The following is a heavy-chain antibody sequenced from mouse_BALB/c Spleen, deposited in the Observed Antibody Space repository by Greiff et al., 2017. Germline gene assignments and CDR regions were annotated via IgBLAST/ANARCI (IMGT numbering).Heavy chain of an antibody. V-gene: IGHV5-17*02. J-gene: IGHJ4*01. CDR3: ARYGYDGSMDY. Sequence: EVQLQESGGGLVQPGGSRKLSCAASGFTFSSFGMHWVRQAPEKGLEWVAYISSGSSTIYYADTVKGRVTISRDNPKNTLFLQMTSLRSEDTAMYYCARYGYDGSMDYWGQGTSVTVSA. CDR1: GFTFSSFG. D-gene: IGHD2-2*01. CDR2: ISSGSSTI.